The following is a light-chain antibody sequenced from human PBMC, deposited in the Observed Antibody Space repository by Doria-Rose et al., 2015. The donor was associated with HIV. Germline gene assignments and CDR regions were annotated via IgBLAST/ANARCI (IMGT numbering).Light chain of an antibody. CDR1: QTVSTY. CDR2: AAS. CDR3: QQTYSSPPWT. V-gene: IGKV1-39*01. Sequence: VTITCRASQTVSTYLNWSQQEPGKALKLLIYAASRLQSGVPSRFSGSGSGTDFTLTISGLQPGDFATYYCQQTYSSPPWTFGQGTKVEMK. J-gene: IGKJ1*01.